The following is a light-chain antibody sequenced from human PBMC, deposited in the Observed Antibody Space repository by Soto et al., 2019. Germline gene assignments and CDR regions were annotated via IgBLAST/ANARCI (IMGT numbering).Light chain of an antibody. J-gene: IGKJ1*01. CDR1: QSISSY. CDR3: QQSYSTEAT. V-gene: IGKV1-39*01. CDR2: AAS. Sequence: DIQMTQSPSSLSASVGDRVTITCRASQSISSYLNWYQQKPGKAPKLLIYAASSLQSGVPSRFSGSGSGTDFTLTISSLQPEDFATYYCQQSYSTEATFGQGTKVEIK.